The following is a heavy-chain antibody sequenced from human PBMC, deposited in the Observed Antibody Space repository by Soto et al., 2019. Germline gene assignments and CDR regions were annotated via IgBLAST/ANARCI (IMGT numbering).Heavy chain of an antibody. CDR2: ISGSGDRT. J-gene: IGHJ4*02. Sequence: EVQLLESGGGLVQPGGSLRLSCAASGFAFNTYAMDWVRQAPGKGLEWVSSISGSGDRTYYADSVKGRFTISRDNSENTLCLEMNSLRAEDTAVYYCANSDRGGSGNSNFWGQGTLVTVSS. CDR3: ANSDRGGSGNSNF. CDR1: GFAFNTYA. V-gene: IGHV3-23*01. D-gene: IGHD3-10*01.